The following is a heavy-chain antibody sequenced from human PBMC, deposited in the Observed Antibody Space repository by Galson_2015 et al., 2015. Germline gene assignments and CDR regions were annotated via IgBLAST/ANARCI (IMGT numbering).Heavy chain of an antibody. CDR1: GFTFDGYA. D-gene: IGHD6-19*01. V-gene: IGHV3-9*01. CDR2: ITSNSGNI. CDR3: VKDISEAVGGWYGPFDH. Sequence: SLRLSCAASGFTFDGYAMHWVRQAPGKGLEWVSCITSNSGNIDYADSVKGRFTISRDNARNSLYLQMNSLRPEDTALYYCVKDISEAVGGWYGPFDHWGQGTLVTVST. J-gene: IGHJ4*02.